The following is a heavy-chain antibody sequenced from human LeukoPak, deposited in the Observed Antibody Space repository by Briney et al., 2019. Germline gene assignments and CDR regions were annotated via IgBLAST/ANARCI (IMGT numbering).Heavy chain of an antibody. J-gene: IGHJ6*03. V-gene: IGHV4-31*03. CDR3: ARERPVTMGPYMDV. Sequence: SQTLSLTCTVSGGSISSGVYYWSWIRQPPGKGLEWFGYIYYSGSTYYNPSLKSRVTISVDTSKNQFSLKLSSVTAADTAVYYCARERPVTMGPYMDVWGKGTTVTVSS. CDR2: IYYSGST. D-gene: IGHD3-10*01. CDR1: GGSISSGVYY.